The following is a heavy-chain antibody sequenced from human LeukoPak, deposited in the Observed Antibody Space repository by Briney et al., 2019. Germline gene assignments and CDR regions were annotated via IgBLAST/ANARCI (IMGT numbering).Heavy chain of an antibody. CDR2: IHQSGST. D-gene: IGHD6-19*01. Sequence: SETLSLTCSVSGGSLSTYYWTWTRQPPGKGLEWIGFIHQSGSTEYNPSLKSRVTMSLDTSRNQFSLKMSTVTAADTAVYYCSREQYTSGGSGWYGMDVWGQGTTVTVSS. J-gene: IGHJ6*02. CDR3: SREQYTSGGSGWYGMDV. V-gene: IGHV4-59*12. CDR1: GGSLSTYY.